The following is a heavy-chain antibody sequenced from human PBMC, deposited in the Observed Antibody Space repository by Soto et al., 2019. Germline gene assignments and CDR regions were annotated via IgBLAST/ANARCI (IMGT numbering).Heavy chain of an antibody. Sequence: VQLVETGGGLIQPGGSLRLSCAASGFTVSNNFMSWVRQAPGKALEWVSVIYTDGSPYYTDSVRDRFTISTDDSQNTVFLQMNNLRVEDTAVYYCTRDMVRGVSAFDICGQGKTVTLSS. CDR1: GFTVSNNF. J-gene: IGHJ3*02. V-gene: IGHV3-53*02. CDR3: TRDMVRGVSAFDI. D-gene: IGHD3-10*01. CDR2: IYTDGSP.